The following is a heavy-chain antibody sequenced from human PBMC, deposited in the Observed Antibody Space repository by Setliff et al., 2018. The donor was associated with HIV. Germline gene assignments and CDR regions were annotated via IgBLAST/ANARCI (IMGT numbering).Heavy chain of an antibody. CDR1: GGSISSGNW. J-gene: IGHJ3*02. V-gene: IGHV4-4*02. CDR3: ARVKYYYDSSGSSKWGVIAFDI. D-gene: IGHD3-22*01. CDR2: IYHSGST. Sequence: PSETLSLTCAVSGGSISSGNWWSWVRQPPGKGLEWIGEIYHSGSTNYNPSLKSRVTISVDKSKNQFSLKLSSVTAADTAVYYCARVKYYYDSSGSSKWGVIAFDIWGQGTMVTVSS.